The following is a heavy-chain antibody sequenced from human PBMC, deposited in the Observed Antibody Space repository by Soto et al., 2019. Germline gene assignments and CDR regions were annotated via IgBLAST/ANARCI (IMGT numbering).Heavy chain of an antibody. D-gene: IGHD4-17*01. CDR1: GGSISSGGYY. V-gene: IGHV4-31*03. Sequence: PSETLSLTCTVSGGSISSGGYYWSWIRQHPGKGLEWIGYIYYSGSTYYNPSLKSRVTISVDTSKNQFSLKPSSVTAADTAVYYCARDLMDYGGNWFDPWGQGTLVTVSS. J-gene: IGHJ5*02. CDR2: IYYSGST. CDR3: ARDLMDYGGNWFDP.